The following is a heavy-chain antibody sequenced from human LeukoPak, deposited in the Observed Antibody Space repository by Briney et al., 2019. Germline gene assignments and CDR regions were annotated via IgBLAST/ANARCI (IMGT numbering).Heavy chain of an antibody. D-gene: IGHD2-15*01. V-gene: IGHV3-33*01. Sequence: GGSLRLSCAASGFTFSSYGMHWVRQAPGKGLEWVAVIWYDGSNKYYADSVKGRFTISRDNSKNTLYLQMNSLRAEDTAVYYCARDTGDIVVVVAPKGDYYGMDVWGQGTTVTVSS. CDR3: ARDTGDIVVVVAPKGDYYGMDV. CDR1: GFTFSSYG. J-gene: IGHJ6*02. CDR2: IWYDGSNK.